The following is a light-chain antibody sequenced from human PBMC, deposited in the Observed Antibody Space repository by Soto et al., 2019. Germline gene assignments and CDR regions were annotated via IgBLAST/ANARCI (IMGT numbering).Light chain of an antibody. Sequence: EIVLTQSPGTLSLSPGERATLSCRASETVDSNSLAWYQQKPGQAPRLLIYAASRRATGIPDRFIGSGSGTGFGLIINRLEPEDFAVYYCQQYGGSPSFTFGPGTRVDVK. V-gene: IGKV3-20*01. CDR2: AAS. CDR1: ETVDSNS. CDR3: QQYGGSPSFT. J-gene: IGKJ3*01.